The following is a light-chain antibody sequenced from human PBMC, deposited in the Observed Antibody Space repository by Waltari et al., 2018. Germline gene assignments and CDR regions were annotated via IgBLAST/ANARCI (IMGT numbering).Light chain of an antibody. J-gene: IGLJ2*01. CDR1: SRDVGGYNY. V-gene: IGLV2-14*01. CDR3: SSYTSSSTLVV. Sequence: QSALTQPASVSGSPGQSITISCTGTSRDVGGYNYVSWYQQQPGNAPKLMIYEVSNRPSGVSNRFSGSKSGNTASLTISGLQAEDEADYYCSSYTSSSTLVVFGGGTKLTVL. CDR2: EVS.